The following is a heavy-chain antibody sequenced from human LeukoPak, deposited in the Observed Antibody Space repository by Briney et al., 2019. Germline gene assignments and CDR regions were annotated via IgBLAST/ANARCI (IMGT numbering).Heavy chain of an antibody. J-gene: IGHJ1*01. CDR2: INSDGSST. V-gene: IGHV3-74*01. Sequence: PGGSLRLSCAASGFTFSSYWMHWVRQAPGKGLVWFSRINSDGSSTSYADSVKGRFTISRDNAKNTLYLQMNSLRAEDTAVYYCARVPHYSSGREYFQHWGQGTLVTVSS. D-gene: IGHD6-19*01. CDR3: ARVPHYSSGREYFQH. CDR1: GFTFSSYW.